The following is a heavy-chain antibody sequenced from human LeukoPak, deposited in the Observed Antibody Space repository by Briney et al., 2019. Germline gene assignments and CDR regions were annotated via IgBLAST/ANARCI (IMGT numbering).Heavy chain of an antibody. J-gene: IGHJ4*02. Sequence: SETLSLTCTVSGGSISSYSWSWIRQPAGKGLEWIGRIYPSGSTNYNPSLKSRVTMSIDTSKKLFSLKLSSVTAADTAVYYRASSTMGFDYWGQGTLVTVSS. CDR1: GGSISSYS. D-gene: IGHD4/OR15-4a*01. CDR2: IYPSGST. V-gene: IGHV4-4*07. CDR3: ASSTMGFDY.